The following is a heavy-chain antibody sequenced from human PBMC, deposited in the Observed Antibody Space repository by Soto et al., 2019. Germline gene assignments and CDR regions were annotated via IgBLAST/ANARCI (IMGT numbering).Heavy chain of an antibody. CDR2: ISYDGSNK. CDR1: GFTFSSYA. J-gene: IGHJ3*02. CDR3: ASLDFWSGYYRWDAFDI. V-gene: IGHV3-30-3*01. D-gene: IGHD3-3*01. Sequence: QVQLVESGGGVVQPGRSLRLSCAASGFTFSSYAMHWVRQAPGKGLVWVAVISYDGSNKYYADSVNGRFTISRDNSKNSLYLQMNSLRAEDTAVYYCASLDFWSGYYRWDAFDIWGQGTMVTVST.